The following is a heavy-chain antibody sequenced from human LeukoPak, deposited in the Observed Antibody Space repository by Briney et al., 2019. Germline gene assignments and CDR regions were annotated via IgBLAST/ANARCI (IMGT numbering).Heavy chain of an antibody. D-gene: IGHD2-2*01. CDR1: GFTVSSNY. CDR3: ARGAYQLLPYYYYYGMDV. CDR2: IYSGGST. Sequence: GGSLRLSCAASGFTVSSNYMSLVRQAPGKGLEWVSVIYSGGSTYYADSVKGRFTISRDNSKNTLYLQMNSLRAEDTAVYYCARGAYQLLPYYYYYGMDVWGQGTTVTVSS. V-gene: IGHV3-66*01. J-gene: IGHJ6*02.